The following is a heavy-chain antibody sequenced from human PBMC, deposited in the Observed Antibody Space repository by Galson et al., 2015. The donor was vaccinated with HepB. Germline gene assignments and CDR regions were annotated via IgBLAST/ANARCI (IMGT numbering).Heavy chain of an antibody. CDR2: IVVGSGNT. D-gene: IGHD5-18*01. CDR1: GFTFTSSA. J-gene: IGHJ4*02. CDR3: ARDYPTVPLQLWFPLDY. Sequence: SVKVSCKASGFTFTSSAMQWVRQARGQRLEWIGWIVVGSGNTNYAQKFQEGVTITRDMSTSTAYMELSSLRSEDTAVYYCARDYPTVPLQLWFPLDYWGQGTLVTVSS. V-gene: IGHV1-58*02.